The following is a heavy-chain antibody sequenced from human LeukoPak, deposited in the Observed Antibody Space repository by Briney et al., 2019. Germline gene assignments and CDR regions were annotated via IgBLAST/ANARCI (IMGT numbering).Heavy chain of an antibody. CDR3: SKRGNPAVGHHYLDG. V-gene: IGHV3-23*01. Sequence: GGSPRLSCAASGFTFSSYDMSWVRQAPGKGLEWVSSITLSGGNTFYADSVMGRFTVSRDNSKNTLYLQMNSLSAEDTAVYYCSKRGNPAVGHHYLDGWGKGTTVSVSS. CDR1: GFTFSSYD. D-gene: IGHD2-2*01. CDR2: ITLSGGNT. J-gene: IGHJ6*03.